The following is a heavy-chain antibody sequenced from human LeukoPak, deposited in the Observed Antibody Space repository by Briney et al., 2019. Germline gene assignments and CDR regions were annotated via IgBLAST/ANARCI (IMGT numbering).Heavy chain of an antibody. J-gene: IGHJ4*02. D-gene: IGHD3-10*01. CDR3: ASTYYYGSGSYFGY. CDR1: GGSISSYY. V-gene: IGHV4-59*08. Sequence: SETLSLTCTVSGGSISSYYWSWIRQPPGKGLEWIGYIYYSGSTNYNPSLKSRVTISVDTSKNQFSLKLSSVTAADTAVYYCASTYYYGSGSYFGYWGQGTLVTVSS. CDR2: IYYSGST.